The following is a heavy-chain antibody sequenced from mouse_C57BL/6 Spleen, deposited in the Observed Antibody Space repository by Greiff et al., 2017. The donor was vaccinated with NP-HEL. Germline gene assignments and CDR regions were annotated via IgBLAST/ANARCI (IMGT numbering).Heavy chain of an antibody. CDR1: GFTFSSYA. Sequence: EVQLVESGGGLVKPGGSLKLSCAASGFTFSSYAMSWVRQTPEKRLEWVATISDGGSYTYYPDNVKGRFTISRDNAKNNLYLQMSHLKSEDTAMYYCAREEDSSGTWFAYWGQGTLVTVSA. J-gene: IGHJ3*01. CDR3: AREEDSSGTWFAY. D-gene: IGHD3-2*02. CDR2: ISDGGSYT. V-gene: IGHV5-4*01.